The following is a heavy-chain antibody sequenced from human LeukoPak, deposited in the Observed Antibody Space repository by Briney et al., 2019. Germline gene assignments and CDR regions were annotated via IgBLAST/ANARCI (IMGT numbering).Heavy chain of an antibody. CDR2: IYYSGST. D-gene: IGHD3-10*01. CDR3: ARDYYGSGSGYWFDP. Sequence: SETLSLTCTVSGGSISSYYWGWIRQPPGKGLEWIGYIYYSGSTNYNPSLKSRVTISVDTSKNQFSLKLSSVTAADTAVYYCARDYYGSGSGYWFDPWGQGTLVTVSS. J-gene: IGHJ5*02. V-gene: IGHV4-59*01. CDR1: GGSISSYY.